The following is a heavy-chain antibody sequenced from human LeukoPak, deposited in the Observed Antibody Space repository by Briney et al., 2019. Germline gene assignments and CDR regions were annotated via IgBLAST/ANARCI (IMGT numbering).Heavy chain of an antibody. CDR1: GFTFSDYY. CDR2: ISSSGSTI. CDR3: AKAQNYDILTGYLYYFDY. V-gene: IGHV3-11*01. Sequence: GGSLRLSCAASGFTFSDYYMSWIRQAPGKGLEWVSYISSSGSTIYYADSVKGRFTISRDNAKNSLYLQMNSLRAEDTAVYYCAKAQNYDILTGYLYYFDYWGQGTLVTVSS. J-gene: IGHJ4*02. D-gene: IGHD3-9*01.